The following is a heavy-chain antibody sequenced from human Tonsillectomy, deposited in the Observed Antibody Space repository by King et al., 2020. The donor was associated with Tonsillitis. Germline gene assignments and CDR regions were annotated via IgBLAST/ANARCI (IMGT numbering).Heavy chain of an antibody. V-gene: IGHV4-39*07. CDR3: ARHDFLLVVVAMGYYSFAS. Sequence: QLQESGPGLVKPSETLSLTCTVSGGSISSSGYYWGWIRQPPGKGLEWIGSSYYSGSTYYNPSLKSRVTISVDTSKTQFSLKLSSVTAADTAVYYCARHDFLLVVVAMGYYSFASGGQEPLVPASS. J-gene: IGHJ4*02. CDR2: SYYSGST. D-gene: IGHD3-22*01. CDR1: GGSISSSGYY.